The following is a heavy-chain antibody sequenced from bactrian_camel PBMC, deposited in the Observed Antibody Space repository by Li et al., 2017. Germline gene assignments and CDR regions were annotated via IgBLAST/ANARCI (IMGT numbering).Heavy chain of an antibody. Sequence: VQLVESGGGSVQAGGSLRLSCVAFGYTSKSAFMGWFRQAPGKDREAVAAIGTDDGRTYYADSAKGRFTVSQDNGKNTLSLQMTALKPEDTAVYYCAFAVVGGGLWYDTYEYHYWGQGTQVSVS. J-gene: IGHJ4*01. D-gene: IGHD5*01. CDR2: IGTDDGRT. CDR3: AFAVVGGGLWYDTYEYHY. CDR1: GYTSKSAF. V-gene: IGHV3S40*01.